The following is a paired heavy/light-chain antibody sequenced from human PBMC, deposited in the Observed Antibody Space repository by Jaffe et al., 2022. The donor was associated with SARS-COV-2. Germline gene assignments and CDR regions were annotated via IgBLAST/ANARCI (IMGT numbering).Light chain of an antibody. CDR2: WAS. Sequence: DIVMTQSPDSLALSLGERATINCKSSQSILYSPGNKNCLGWYQQKPGQPPKLLIYWASTRESGVPDRFSGSGSGTDFTLTISSLQAEDVAVYYCQQYYSTPRTFGQGTKVEIK. V-gene: IGKV4-1*01. CDR1: QSILYSPGNKNC. CDR3: QQYYSTPRT. J-gene: IGKJ1*01.
Heavy chain of an antibody. V-gene: IGHV4-61*02. D-gene: IGHD3-10*01. CDR3: AREARSGTYLGTFDY. J-gene: IGHJ4*02. CDR2: FYTTGT. Sequence: QVQLQESGPGLVKPSQTLSLTCTVSGDSISSGVYYWGWIRQPAGKGLEWIGRFYTTGTNYNPSLESRVTISADTSKNQFSLKLNSVTAADTAVYYCAREARSGTYLGTFDYWGQGSLVTVSS. CDR1: GDSISSGVYY.